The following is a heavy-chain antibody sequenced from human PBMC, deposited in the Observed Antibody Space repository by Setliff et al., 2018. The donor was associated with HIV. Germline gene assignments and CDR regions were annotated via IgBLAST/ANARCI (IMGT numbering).Heavy chain of an antibody. Sequence: SETLSLTCAVSGYSISSGYYWGWIRQPPGKGLEWIGNIYHSGTTYYNPSLKSRVTISVDTSKNQFSLKLSSVTAADTAGYYCARLPFGYCGQGTLVTVSS. D-gene: IGHD3-10*01. V-gene: IGHV4-38-2*01. J-gene: IGHJ4*02. CDR3: ARLPFGY. CDR1: GYSISSGYY. CDR2: IYHSGTT.